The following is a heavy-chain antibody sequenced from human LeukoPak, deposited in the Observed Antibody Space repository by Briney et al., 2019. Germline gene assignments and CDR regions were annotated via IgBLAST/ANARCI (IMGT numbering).Heavy chain of an antibody. V-gene: IGHV1-69*05. J-gene: IGHJ5*02. D-gene: IGHD6-13*01. Sequence: SVKVSCKASGGTFSSYAISWVRQAPGQGLEWMGRIIPIFGTANYAQKFQGRVTITTDESTSTAYMELRSLRSDDTAVYYCARDRDSSSWPPRDWFDPWGQGTLVTVSS. CDR1: GGTFSSYA. CDR3: ARDRDSSSWPPRDWFDP. CDR2: IIPIFGTA.